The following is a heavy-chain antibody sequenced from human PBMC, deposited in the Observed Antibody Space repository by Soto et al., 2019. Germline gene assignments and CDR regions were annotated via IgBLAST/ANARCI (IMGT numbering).Heavy chain of an antibody. Sequence: ASVKVSCKASGYTFTSYAMHWVRQAPGQRLEWMGWINAGNGNTKYSQKFQGRVTITRDTSASTAYMELSSLRSEDTAVYYCARVVYYGSSFYYFDYWGQGTPVTVYS. CDR3: ARVVYYGSSFYYFDY. D-gene: IGHD6-6*01. CDR2: INAGNGNT. V-gene: IGHV1-3*01. J-gene: IGHJ4*02. CDR1: GYTFTSYA.